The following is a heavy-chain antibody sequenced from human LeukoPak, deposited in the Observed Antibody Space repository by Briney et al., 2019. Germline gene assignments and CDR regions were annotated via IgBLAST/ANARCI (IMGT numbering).Heavy chain of an antibody. J-gene: IGHJ4*02. V-gene: IGHV4-34*01. Sequence: PSETLSLTCTVSGGSISSYYWSWIRQPPGKGLEWIGEINHSGSTNYNPSLKSRVTISVDTSKNQFSLKLSSVTAADTAVYYCARGKTRIVGANFDYWGQGTLVTVSS. CDR2: INHSGST. D-gene: IGHD1-26*01. CDR3: ARGKTRIVGANFDY. CDR1: GGSISSYY.